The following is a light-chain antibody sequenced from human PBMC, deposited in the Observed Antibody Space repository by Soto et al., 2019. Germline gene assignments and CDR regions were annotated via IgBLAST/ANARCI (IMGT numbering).Light chain of an antibody. Sequence: QSVLTQPPSASGSPGQSVTISCTGTSSDVGNYNFVSWYQQHPGTAPKLMIFGVSNRPSGVSNRFSGSKSGNTASLIISGLQAEDEADYFCTSYTSSSTLRVFGTGTKVTVL. V-gene: IGLV2-14*01. CDR3: TSYTSSSTLRV. J-gene: IGLJ1*01. CDR1: SSDVGNYNF. CDR2: GVS.